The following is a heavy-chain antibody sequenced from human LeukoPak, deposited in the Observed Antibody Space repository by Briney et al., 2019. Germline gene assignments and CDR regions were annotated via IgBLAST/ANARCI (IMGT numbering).Heavy chain of an antibody. CDR2: ISSDGSDT. Sequence: GGSLRLSCAASGFTFSTYAMHWVRQAPGKGLEWVALISSDGSDTYYADSVKGRFTVSRDNSKNTLLLQMNGLRAEDTAVFYCARGRSLDYCSSTTCYAHSGVWGQGTLVTVSS. J-gene: IGHJ1*01. V-gene: IGHV3-30*04. CDR1: GFTFSTYA. CDR3: ARGRSLDYCSSTTCYAHSGV. D-gene: IGHD2-2*01.